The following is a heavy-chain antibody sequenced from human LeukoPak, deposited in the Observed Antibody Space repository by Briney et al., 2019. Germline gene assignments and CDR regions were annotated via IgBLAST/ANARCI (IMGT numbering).Heavy chain of an antibody. D-gene: IGHD2-21*01. CDR2: IYSGGST. J-gene: IGHJ3*02. CDR3: ARPASLCGGDCSSAGDAFDI. V-gene: IGHV3-53*01. CDR1: GFTVSSNY. Sequence: GESLKISCAASGFTVSSNYMSWVRQAPGKGLEWVSVIYSGGSTYYADSVKGRFTISRDNSKNTVYLQMNRLRAEDTAVYYCARPASLCGGDCSSAGDAFDIWGQGTMVTVSS.